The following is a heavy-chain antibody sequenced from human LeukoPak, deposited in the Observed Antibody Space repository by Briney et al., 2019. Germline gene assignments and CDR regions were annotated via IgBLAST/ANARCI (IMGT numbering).Heavy chain of an antibody. V-gene: IGHV4-4*09. J-gene: IGHJ3*02. CDR3: ARQGAVDI. Sequence: SETLSLTCTVSGDSISSYYWSWIRQPPGKGLEWIGFIYSSGSANYSPSLRSRVTMSVDMSKNQFSLKLRSVTAADTAVYYWARQGAVDIWGQGTMVIVPS. CDR2: IYSSGSA. CDR1: GDSISSYY.